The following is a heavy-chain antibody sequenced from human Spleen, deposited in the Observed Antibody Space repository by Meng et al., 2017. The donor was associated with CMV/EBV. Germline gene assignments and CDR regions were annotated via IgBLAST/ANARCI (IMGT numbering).Heavy chain of an antibody. CDR1: GGSISSSSYY. Sequence: ETLSLTCTVSGGSISSSSYYWGWIRQPPGKGLEWVASISGTGTMTSYTDSVKGRFTISRDNSKNTLFLEMNSLRVEDTALYYFAKDGWVQTTVLADYWGQGTLVTVSS. CDR2: ISGTGTMT. CDR3: AKDGWVQTTVLADY. J-gene: IGHJ4*02. D-gene: IGHD4-11*01. V-gene: IGHV3-23*01.